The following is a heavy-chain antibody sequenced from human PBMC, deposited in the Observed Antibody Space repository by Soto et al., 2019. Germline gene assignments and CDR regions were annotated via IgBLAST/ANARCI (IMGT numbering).Heavy chain of an antibody. D-gene: IGHD3-10*01. CDR3: ARDRGYDAHDYYYNAMDV. V-gene: IGHV3-21*01. Sequence: EVQLVESGGGLVKPGGSLRLSCISSGFTFRTYTMNWVRQAPGKGLEWVSGIRGFSPYTFYAESVKGRFTISRDNAKNSLCLQINSLRAEDTAVYYCARDRGYDAHDYYYNAMDVWGQGTTVTVSS. CDR1: GFTFRTYT. J-gene: IGHJ6*02. CDR2: IRGFSPYT.